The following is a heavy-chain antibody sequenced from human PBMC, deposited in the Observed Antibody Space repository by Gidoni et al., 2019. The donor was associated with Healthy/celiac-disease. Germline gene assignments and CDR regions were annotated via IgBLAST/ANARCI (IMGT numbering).Heavy chain of an antibody. V-gene: IGHV1-18*01. CDR3: ARDSGRVMVQGPENYFDY. CDR2: ISSYNGNT. CDR1: GYTFHSYG. D-gene: IGHD3-10*01. J-gene: IGHJ4*02. Sequence: QVQLVQSGAEVKKPGASVKVSCKAYGYTFHSYGISWVRQAPGQGLEWMGWISSYNGNTNYAQKLQGRVTMTTDPSTSTAYMELRSLRSDDTAVYYCARDSGRVMVQGPENYFDYWGQGTLVTVSS.